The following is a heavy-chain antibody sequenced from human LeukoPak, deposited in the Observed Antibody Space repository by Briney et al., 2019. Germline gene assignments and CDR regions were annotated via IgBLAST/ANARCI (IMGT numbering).Heavy chain of an antibody. J-gene: IGHJ4*02. D-gene: IGHD5-18*01. CDR1: GGTFNTYA. Sequence: SVKVSCKASGGTFNTYAISWVRQAPGQGLEWMGRIIPIFATPNYAQKFQGRVTITADESTSTAYTELSSLRSEDTAVYYCARRGDTTMVWGGYYFDYWGQGTLVTVSS. CDR2: IIPIFATP. V-gene: IGHV1-69*13. CDR3: ARRGDTTMVWGGYYFDY.